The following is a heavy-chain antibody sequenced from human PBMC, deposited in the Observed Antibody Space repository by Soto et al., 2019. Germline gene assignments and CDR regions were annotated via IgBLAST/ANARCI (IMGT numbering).Heavy chain of an antibody. CDR3: AREHYELLPYYYYGMDV. CDR2: IYYSGST. J-gene: IGHJ6*02. V-gene: IGHV4-31*03. CDR1: GGSISSGGYY. Sequence: SETLSLTCTVSGGSISSGGYYWSWIRQHPGKGLEWIGYIYYSGSTYYNPSLKSRVTISVDTSKNQFSLKLSSVTAADTAVYYCAREHYELLPYYYYGMDVWGQGTTVTVSS. D-gene: IGHD2-2*01.